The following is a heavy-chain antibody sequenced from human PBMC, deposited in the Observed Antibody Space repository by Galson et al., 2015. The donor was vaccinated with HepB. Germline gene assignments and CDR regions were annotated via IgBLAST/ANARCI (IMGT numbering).Heavy chain of an antibody. J-gene: IGHJ4*02. CDR3: SKDGSTLKWLHDN. D-gene: IGHD5-12*01. CDR1: GFTFGSYA. CDR2: ISGDGAVT. Sequence: SLRLSCAASGFTFGSYAMSWVRQSPGKGLEWVSVISGDGAVTYYADSVRGRFIISRDNSKNMLYLQMNSLRVEDTAVYYRSKDGSTLKWLHDNWGQGALVTVSS. V-gene: IGHV3-23*01.